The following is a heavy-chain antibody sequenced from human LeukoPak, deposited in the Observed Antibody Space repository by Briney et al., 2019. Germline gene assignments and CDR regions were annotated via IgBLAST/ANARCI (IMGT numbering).Heavy chain of an antibody. Sequence: EAGRSLRLSCAASGFTFSSYGMHWVRQAPGKGLEWVSSISSSSTYIYYADSVKGRFTISRDNAKNSLHLQMNSLRAEDTAVYYCGYSYGYDVRYFDYWGQGTLVTVSS. V-gene: IGHV3-21*01. J-gene: IGHJ4*02. CDR3: GYSYGYDVRYFDY. CDR1: GFTFSSYG. CDR2: ISSSSTYI. D-gene: IGHD5-18*01.